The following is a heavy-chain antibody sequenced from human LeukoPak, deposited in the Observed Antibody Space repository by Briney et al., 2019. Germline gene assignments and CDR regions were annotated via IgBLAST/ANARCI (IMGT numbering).Heavy chain of an antibody. Sequence: ASVNLSCKASGYTFISYGISWVRQAPGQGLEWMGWISAYNGNTNYAHKLQGRGTITTNTSTSTAYMELRSLTSDDTAVYYCAREGHYYDSSGYYFLGGFDYWGHRILVTVSS. J-gene: IGHJ4*01. CDR2: ISAYNGNT. CDR3: AREGHYYDSSGYYFLGGFDY. D-gene: IGHD3-22*01. V-gene: IGHV1-18*01. CDR1: GYTFISYG.